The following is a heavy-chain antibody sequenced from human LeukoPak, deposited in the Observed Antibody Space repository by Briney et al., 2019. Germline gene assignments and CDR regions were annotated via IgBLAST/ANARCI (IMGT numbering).Heavy chain of an antibody. CDR1: GFTFSSYA. Sequence: GGSLRLSCAASGFTFSSYAMSWVRQAPGKGLEWVSAISGSSGSTYYADSVKGRFTISRDNSKNTLYLQMNSLRAEDTAVYYCAKDLTLYCSSTSCYKYGMDVWGQGTTVTVSS. D-gene: IGHD2-2*02. CDR2: ISGSSGST. V-gene: IGHV3-23*01. CDR3: AKDLTLYCSSTSCYKYGMDV. J-gene: IGHJ6*02.